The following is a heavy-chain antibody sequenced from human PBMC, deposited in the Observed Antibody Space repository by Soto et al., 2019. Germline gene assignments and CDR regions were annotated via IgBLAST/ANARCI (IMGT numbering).Heavy chain of an antibody. J-gene: IGHJ4*02. CDR1: GGSISSSSYY. V-gene: IGHV4-39*01. CDR3: ARRGIVVHIDY. D-gene: IGHD3-22*01. CDR2: IYYSGST. Sequence: QLQLQESGPGLVKPSETLSLTCTVSGGSISSSSYYWGWIRQPPGKGLEWMGSIYYSGSTYYNPSLKSRVTISVDTSKNQFSLKLSSVTAADTAVYYCARRGIVVHIDYWGQGTLVTVSS.